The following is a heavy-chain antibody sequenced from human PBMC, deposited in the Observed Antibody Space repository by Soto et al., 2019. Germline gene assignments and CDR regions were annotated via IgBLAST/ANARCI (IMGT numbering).Heavy chain of an antibody. J-gene: IGHJ6*03. CDR3: AREGVAAGYYYYMDV. CDR1: GFTVSSNY. D-gene: IGHD6-13*01. Sequence: EVQLVESGGGLVQPGGSLRLSCAASGFTVSSNYMSWVRQAPGKGLEWVSVIYSGGSTYYADSVKGRFTISRDNSKNTLYLQMNSLRAEDTAVYYCAREGVAAGYYYYMDVWGNGTTVTVSS. CDR2: IYSGGST. V-gene: IGHV3-66*01.